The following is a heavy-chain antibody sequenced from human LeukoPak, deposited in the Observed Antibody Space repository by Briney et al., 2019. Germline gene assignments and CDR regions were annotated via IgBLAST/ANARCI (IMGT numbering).Heavy chain of an antibody. Sequence: NPSESLSLTCTVSGDSISSSGRFYWGWLRQTPGKGLEWIGSMDYSGTTDYYPSLKRRVTLSVDTSKGQFSLKLTSVTAADTALYYCARDHYNKTWYKYWGQGTLVTVSS. V-gene: IGHV4-39*02. J-gene: IGHJ4*02. CDR2: MDYSGTT. CDR3: ARDHYNKTWYKY. CDR1: GDSISSSGRFY. D-gene: IGHD1-1*01.